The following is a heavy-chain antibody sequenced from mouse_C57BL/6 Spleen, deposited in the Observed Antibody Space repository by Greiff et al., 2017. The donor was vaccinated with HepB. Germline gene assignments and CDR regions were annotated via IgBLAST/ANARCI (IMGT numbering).Heavy chain of an antibody. CDR3: ASGGPSWYFDV. V-gene: IGHV1-72*01. Sequence: QVQLQQPGAELVKPGASVKLSCKASGYTFTSYWMHWVKQRPGRGLEWMGRMDPHSGGTKYNEKFKTTATLTVDKPSSTAYMQLSSLTSEDSAVYYCASGGPSWYFDVWGTGTTVTVSS. J-gene: IGHJ1*03. CDR1: GYTFTSYW. CDR2: MDPHSGGT.